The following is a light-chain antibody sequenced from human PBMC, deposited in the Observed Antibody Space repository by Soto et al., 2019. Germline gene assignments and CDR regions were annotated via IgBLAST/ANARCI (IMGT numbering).Light chain of an antibody. CDR2: GNT. CDR3: QSYDSSLSRVL. J-gene: IGLJ3*02. CDR1: SSNIGTDYD. Sequence: QAVVTQPPSVSGAPGQRVTISCTGSSSNIGTDYDVHWYQQFPGTSPKLLIYGNTHRPSGVPDRFSGSKSGTSASLAITGLQTEDEADYYCQSYDSSLSRVLFGGGTKLTVL. V-gene: IGLV1-40*01.